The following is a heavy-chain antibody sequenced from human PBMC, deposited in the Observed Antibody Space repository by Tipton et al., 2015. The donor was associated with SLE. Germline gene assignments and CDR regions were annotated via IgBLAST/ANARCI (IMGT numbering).Heavy chain of an antibody. D-gene: IGHD3-3*01. Sequence: TLSLTCTVSGDSVGSGTYSWEWIRQPPGRGLEWIGDIYDTGSATYNPSLKSRVTILIDTSKNRFSLKLTSVTAADTAIYFCARDGGGDMLDFWGQGALVTVSS. V-gene: IGHV4-39*07. CDR3: ARDGGGDMLDF. CDR1: GDSVGSGTYS. J-gene: IGHJ4*02. CDR2: IYDTGSA.